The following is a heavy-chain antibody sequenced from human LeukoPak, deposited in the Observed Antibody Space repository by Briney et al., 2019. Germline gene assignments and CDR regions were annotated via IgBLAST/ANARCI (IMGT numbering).Heavy chain of an antibody. CDR2: INAGNGNT. Sequence: ASVKVSRKASGYTFTSYAMHWVRLAPGQRLEWMGWINAGNGNTKYSQKFQGRVTITRDTSASTAYMELSSLRSEDTAVYYCAKWGTSFDAFDIWGQGTMVTVSS. J-gene: IGHJ3*02. CDR1: GYTFTSYA. D-gene: IGHD3-16*01. CDR3: AKWGTSFDAFDI. V-gene: IGHV1-3*01.